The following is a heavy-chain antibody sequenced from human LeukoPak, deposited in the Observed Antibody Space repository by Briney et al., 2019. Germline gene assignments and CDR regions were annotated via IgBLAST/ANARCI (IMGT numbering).Heavy chain of an antibody. V-gene: IGHV4-4*07. CDR3: ARGRYYYDDSGYHKLFDN. CDR1: GXYISSNY. D-gene: IGHD3-22*01. J-gene: IGHJ4*02. Sequence: KPSETLSLTCTVSGXYISSNYWSWIRQPAGKGLEWIGRIYTSGTTNYNPSLKSRVTMSVDTSKNQFSLKLTTVTAADTAVYYCARGRYYYDDSGYHKLFDNWGQGTLVTVSS. CDR2: IYTSGTT.